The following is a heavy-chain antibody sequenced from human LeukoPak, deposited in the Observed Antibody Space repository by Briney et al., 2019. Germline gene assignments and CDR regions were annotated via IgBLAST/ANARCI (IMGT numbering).Heavy chain of an antibody. Sequence: PSETLSLTCTVSGGSISSSSYYWDWIRQPPGKGLEWIGSIYYSGSTNYNPSLKSRVTISVDTSKNQFSLKLSSVTAADTAVYYCAQVEEYSSAFDPWGQGTLVTVSS. CDR3: AQVEEYSSAFDP. CDR1: GGSISSSSYY. CDR2: IYYSGST. D-gene: IGHD6-19*01. J-gene: IGHJ5*02. V-gene: IGHV4-39*07.